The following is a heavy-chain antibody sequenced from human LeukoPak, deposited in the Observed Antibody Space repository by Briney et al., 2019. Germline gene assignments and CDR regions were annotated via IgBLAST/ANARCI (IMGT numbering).Heavy chain of an antibody. J-gene: IGHJ3*02. CDR1: GYTLTGYY. CDR2: NNPNSGGT. CDR3: ARDRGIGRYDAFDI. V-gene: IGHV1-2*02. Sequence: ASVKVSCKASGYTLTGYYMHRVRQAPGQGLEWMGWNNPNSGGTNYAQKFQGRVTMTSDTYISTAYMELSRLTSDDTAVYYCARDRGIGRYDAFDIWGQGTMVTVSS. D-gene: IGHD1-26*01.